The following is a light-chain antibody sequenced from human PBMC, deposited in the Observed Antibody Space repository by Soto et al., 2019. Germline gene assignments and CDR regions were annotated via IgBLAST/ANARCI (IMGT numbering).Light chain of an antibody. V-gene: IGKV1-5*01. Sequence: DIQMTQSPSTLSSSVGDRVTITCRASQRISNWLAWYQQKPGKAPKLLIYDASSLESGVPSRFSGRGSGTKFTLTISSLQPDDFATYYCQQYNNYRWTFGQGTKVDIK. J-gene: IGKJ1*01. CDR1: QRISNW. CDR3: QQYNNYRWT. CDR2: DAS.